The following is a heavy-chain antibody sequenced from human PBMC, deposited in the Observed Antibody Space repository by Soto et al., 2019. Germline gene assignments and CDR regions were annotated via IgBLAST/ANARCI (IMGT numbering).Heavy chain of an antibody. D-gene: IGHD5-18*01. V-gene: IGHV1-2*04. J-gene: IGHJ6*02. CDR1: GYTFSGHH. Sequence: ALVKAYGQASGYTFSGHHMHCGRKTTGQGLEWMGWINPNSGGTNYAQKFQGWVTMTRDTSISTAYMELSRLRSDDTAVYYCARDTGDTAMEPNYYYYGMDVWGQGTTVTVSS. CDR3: ARDTGDTAMEPNYYYYGMDV. CDR2: INPNSGGT.